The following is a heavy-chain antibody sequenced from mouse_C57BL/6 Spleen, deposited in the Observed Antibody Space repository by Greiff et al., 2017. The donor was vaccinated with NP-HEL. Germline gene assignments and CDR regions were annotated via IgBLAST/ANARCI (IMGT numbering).Heavy chain of an antibody. CDR1: DSEVFPIAY. CDR3: ARHDYDAGFAY. D-gene: IGHD2-4*01. CDR2: ILPSIGRT. J-gene: IGHJ3*01. V-gene: IGHV15-2*01. Sequence: QVQLKQSGSELRSPGSSVKLSCKDFDSEVFPIAYMSWVRQKPGHGFEWIGGILPSIGRTIYGEKFEDKATLDADTLSNTAYLELNRLTSEDSAIYYCARHDYDAGFAYWGQGTLVTVSA.